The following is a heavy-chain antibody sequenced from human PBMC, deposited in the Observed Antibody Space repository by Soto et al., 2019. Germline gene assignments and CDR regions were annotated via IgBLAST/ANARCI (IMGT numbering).Heavy chain of an antibody. CDR2: ISGSGGST. V-gene: IGHV3-23*01. CDR1: GFTFSSYA. Sequence: EVQLLESGGGLVQPGGSLRLSCAASGFTFSSYAMSWVRQAPGKGLEWVSAISGSGGSTYYADSVKGRFTISRDNSKNTLYVKMNSLRAEDTAVYYCANTSVVVPGGDVWGQGNTVTVSS. J-gene: IGHJ6*02. D-gene: IGHD2-2*01. CDR3: ANTSVVVPGGDV.